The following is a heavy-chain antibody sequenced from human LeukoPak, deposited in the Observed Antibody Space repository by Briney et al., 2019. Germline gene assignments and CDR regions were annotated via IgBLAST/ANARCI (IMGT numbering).Heavy chain of an antibody. D-gene: IGHD3-10*01. V-gene: IGHV3-21*01. Sequence: GGSLRLSCAASGFTFSSYAMHWVRQAPGKGLEWVSSISSSSSYIYYADSVKGRFTISRDNAKNSLYLQMNSLRAEDTAVYYCATERRGQWFGYWGQGTLVTVSS. CDR3: ATERRGQWFGY. J-gene: IGHJ4*02. CDR2: ISSSSSYI. CDR1: GFTFSSYA.